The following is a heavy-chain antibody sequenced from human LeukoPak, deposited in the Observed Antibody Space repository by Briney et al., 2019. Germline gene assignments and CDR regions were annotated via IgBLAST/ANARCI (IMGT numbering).Heavy chain of an antibody. Sequence: GASVKVSCAASGYAFTVFFIHWVRHAPGQRLEWMGWINPNSGVTRYAQNSQGSVTLTRDTSISTAFMEVSRLRSDDTAVYYCAKRASDTWYSLDYWGQGSLVTVSS. J-gene: IGHJ4*02. CDR2: INPNSGVT. CDR1: GYAFTVFF. D-gene: IGHD2-15*01. CDR3: AKRASDTWYSLDY. V-gene: IGHV1-2*02.